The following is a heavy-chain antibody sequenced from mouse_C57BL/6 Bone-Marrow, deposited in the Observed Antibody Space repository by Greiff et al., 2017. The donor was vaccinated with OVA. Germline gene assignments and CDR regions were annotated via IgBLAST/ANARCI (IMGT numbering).Heavy chain of an antibody. Sequence: EVQLQQSGAELVRPGASVKLSCTASGFNIKDDYMHWVKQRPEQGLEWIGWIDPENGDTEYASKFQGKATITADTSSNTAYLQLSSLTSEDTAVYYCTTDGYYDYAMCYWGQGTSVTVSS. D-gene: IGHD2-3*01. J-gene: IGHJ4*01. CDR2: IDPENGDT. CDR3: TTDGYYDYAMCY. CDR1: GFNIKDDY. V-gene: IGHV14-4*01.